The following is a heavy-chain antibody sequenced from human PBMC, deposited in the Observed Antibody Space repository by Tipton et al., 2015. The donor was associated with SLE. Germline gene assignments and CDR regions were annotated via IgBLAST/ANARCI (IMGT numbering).Heavy chain of an antibody. J-gene: IGHJ4*02. CDR2: IYHPSRST. D-gene: IGHD3-16*02. CDR3: ASPGGIVGFDS. V-gene: IGHV4-59*02. Sequence: GLVKPSDTLTVPCSVSGGSVSMSSWSWIRQPPGKGLEWIGNIYHPSRSTFYSPSLKSRLTISLDTSKNQFSLQLTSVTAADTAFDCCASPGGIVGFDSWGPGRLVTVSS. CDR1: GGSVSMSS.